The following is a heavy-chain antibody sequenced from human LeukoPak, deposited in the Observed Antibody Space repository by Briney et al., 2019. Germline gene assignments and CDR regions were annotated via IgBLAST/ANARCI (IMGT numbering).Heavy chain of an antibody. D-gene: IGHD3-10*01. Sequence: ASVTVSYKASGYTFTGYYMHWVRQAPGQGLEWMGWINPNSGGTNYAQKFQGWVTMTRDTSISTAYMELSRLRSDDTAVYYCARDNRGILWFGAPRLFYFDYWGQGTLVTVSS. CDR2: INPNSGGT. V-gene: IGHV1-2*04. J-gene: IGHJ4*02. CDR1: GYTFTGYY. CDR3: ARDNRGILWFGAPRLFYFDY.